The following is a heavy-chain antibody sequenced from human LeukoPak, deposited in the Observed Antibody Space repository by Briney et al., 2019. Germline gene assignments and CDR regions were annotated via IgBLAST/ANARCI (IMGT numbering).Heavy chain of an antibody. J-gene: IGHJ4*02. CDR3: ARDPRDGYDFDY. CDR2: ISSSSSYI. V-gene: IGHV3-21*01. D-gene: IGHD5-24*01. CDR1: GFTFGSYS. Sequence: PGGSLRLSCAASGFTFGSYSMNWVRQAPGKGLEWVSSISSSSSYIYYADSVKGRFTISRGNAKNSLYLQMNSLRAEDTAVYYCARDPRDGYDFDYWGQGTLVTVSS.